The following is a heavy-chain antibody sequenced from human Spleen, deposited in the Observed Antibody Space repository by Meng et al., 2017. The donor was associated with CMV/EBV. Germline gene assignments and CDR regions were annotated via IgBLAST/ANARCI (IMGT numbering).Heavy chain of an antibody. D-gene: IGHD1-26*01. V-gene: IGHV3-30*02. CDR1: GFMFSDSG. Sequence: GESLKISCAASGFMFSDSGMHWVRQPPGKGLEWVAFIRFDGSNKEYVKSGKGRFTVSRDNSKNTVSLEMNSLRPEDTAVYYCAKEEIGYSGSYMGPWGQGTLVTVSS. CDR3: AKEEIGYSGSYMGP. CDR2: IRFDGSNK. J-gene: IGHJ5*02.